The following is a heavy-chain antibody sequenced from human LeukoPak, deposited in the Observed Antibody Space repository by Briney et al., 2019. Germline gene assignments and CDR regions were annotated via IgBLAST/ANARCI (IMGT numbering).Heavy chain of an antibody. J-gene: IGHJ4*02. CDR3: ARDWGSIKVIADY. CDR1: GYTFTSYG. V-gene: IGHV1-18*01. D-gene: IGHD7-27*01. CDR2: ISSNSDNT. Sequence: ASVKVSCKATGYTFTSYGISWVRQAPGQGLEWMGWISSNSDNTNYAQRLQGRVTMTTDTSTSTAYMELRSLRSDDTALYFCARDWGSIKVIADYWGQGTLVTVSS.